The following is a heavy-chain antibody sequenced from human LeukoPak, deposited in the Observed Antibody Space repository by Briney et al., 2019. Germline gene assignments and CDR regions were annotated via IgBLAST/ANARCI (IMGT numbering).Heavy chain of an antibody. J-gene: IGHJ4*02. CDR3: ARDWGSIKVIADY. CDR1: GYTFTSYG. V-gene: IGHV1-18*01. D-gene: IGHD7-27*01. CDR2: ISSNSDNT. Sequence: ASVKVSCKATGYTFTSYGISWVRQAPGQGLEWMGWISSNSDNTNYAQRLQGRVTMTTDTSTSTAYMELRSLRSDDTALYFCARDWGSIKVIADYWGQGTLVTVSS.